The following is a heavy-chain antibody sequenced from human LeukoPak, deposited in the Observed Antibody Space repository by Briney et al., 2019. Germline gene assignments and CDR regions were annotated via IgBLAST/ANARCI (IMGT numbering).Heavy chain of an antibody. Sequence: ETLSLTCTVSGGSISSYYWSWIRQPPGKGLEWIGYIYYSGSTNYDLSLKSRVTISVDTSKNQFSLKLSSVTAADTAVYYCATALRGDCSGGSCYPVSFDYWGQGTLVTVSS. J-gene: IGHJ4*02. CDR1: GGSISSYY. V-gene: IGHV4-59*01. CDR3: ATALRGDCSGGSCYPVSFDY. D-gene: IGHD2-15*01. CDR2: IYYSGST.